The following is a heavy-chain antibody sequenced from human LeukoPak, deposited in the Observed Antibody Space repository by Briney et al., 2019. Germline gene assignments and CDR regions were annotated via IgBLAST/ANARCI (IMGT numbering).Heavy chain of an antibody. V-gene: IGHV3-23*01. CDR3: AKKVPGDYYYYMDV. CDR2: LTSSGRST. Sequence: GGSLRLSCGASGFTFSTCGMSWVRQAPGKGLEWVSTLTSSGRSTYYADTVKGRFTISRDNSKNTLYLQMNSLRADDTAVYYCAKKVPGDYYYYMDVWGKGTTVTISS. CDR1: GFTFSTCG. D-gene: IGHD1-1*01. J-gene: IGHJ6*03.